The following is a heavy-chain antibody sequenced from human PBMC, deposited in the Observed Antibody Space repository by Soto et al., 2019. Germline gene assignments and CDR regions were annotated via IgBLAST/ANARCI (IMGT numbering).Heavy chain of an antibody. CDR3: ARDSYCSGGTCYHYY. CDR2: IYTSGST. J-gene: IGHJ4*02. Sequence: QVQLQESGPGLVKPSETLSLTCTVSGGSISSYYWCWIRQPAGKGLEWIGRIYTSGSTNYNPSLKSRVTRSVDTSKSQFSLKLSSVTAADTAVYYCARDSYCSGGTCYHYYWGQGTLVTVSS. D-gene: IGHD2-15*01. CDR1: GGSISSYY. V-gene: IGHV4-4*07.